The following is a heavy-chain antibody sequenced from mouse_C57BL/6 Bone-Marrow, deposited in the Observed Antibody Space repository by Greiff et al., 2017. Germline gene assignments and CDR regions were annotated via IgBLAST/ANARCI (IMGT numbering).Heavy chain of an antibody. Sequence: EVQGVESGAELVRPGASVKLSCTASGFNIKDDYMHWVKQRPEQGLEWIGWIDPENGDTEYASKFQGKATITADTSSNTAYLQLSSLTSEDTAVYYCTTENLYYFDYWGQGTTLTVSS. CDR3: TTENLYYFDY. V-gene: IGHV14-4*01. J-gene: IGHJ2*01. CDR2: IDPENGDT. CDR1: GFNIKDDY.